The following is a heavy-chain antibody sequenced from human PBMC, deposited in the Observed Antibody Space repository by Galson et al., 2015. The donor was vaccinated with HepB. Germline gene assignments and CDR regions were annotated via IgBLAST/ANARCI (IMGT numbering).Heavy chain of an antibody. J-gene: IGHJ4*02. V-gene: IGHV3-30-3*01. CDR2: ISDDGSKK. CDR3: ARDPLMHYDFWSGYEPLDY. CDR1: GFTFSRFA. D-gene: IGHD3-3*01. Sequence: SLRLSCAASGFTFSRFAMHWVRQAPGTGLEWMALISDDGSKKYYTDSVKGRFTISRDNSKNTLYLQMNSLRVEDTAVYYCARDPLMHYDFWSGYEPLDYWGQGTLVAGSS.